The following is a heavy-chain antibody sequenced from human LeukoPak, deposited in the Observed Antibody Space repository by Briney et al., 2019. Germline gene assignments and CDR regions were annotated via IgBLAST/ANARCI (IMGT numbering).Heavy chain of an antibody. CDR1: GFTFDGYA. J-gene: IGHJ4*02. Sequence: PGRSLRLSCAASGFTFDGYAMHWVRQAPGKGLERVSSISWNSGSIGYADSVKGLFTISRDNAKNSLYLQMNSLRAEDMALYYCAKGQGYSSGWYYFDYWGQGTLVTVSS. CDR2: ISWNSGSI. V-gene: IGHV3-9*03. D-gene: IGHD6-19*01. CDR3: AKGQGYSSGWYYFDY.